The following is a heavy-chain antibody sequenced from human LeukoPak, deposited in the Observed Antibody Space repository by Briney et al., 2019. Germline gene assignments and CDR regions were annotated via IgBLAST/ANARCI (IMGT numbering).Heavy chain of an antibody. V-gene: IGHV3-74*01. D-gene: IGHD1-26*01. Sequence: GGSLRLSCAASGFTFSNYWMYWVRQPPGEGLVWVSHIRSDGSGTTYADSVKGRFTISRDNAKNTLYLQMNSLRAEDTAVYYCARGPIVAVVGPTSFQHWGQGTLVTVSS. CDR2: IRSDGSGT. CDR1: GFTFSNYW. J-gene: IGHJ1*01. CDR3: ARGPIVAVVGPTSFQH.